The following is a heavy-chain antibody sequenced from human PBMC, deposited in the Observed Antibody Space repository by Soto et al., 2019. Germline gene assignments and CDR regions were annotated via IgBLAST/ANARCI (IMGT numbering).Heavy chain of an antibody. Sequence: ELQLVESGGGLVQPGGSLRLSCAASGFTFSSYWMHWVRQAPGEGPVWVSRVNTDGSFTSYADSVKGRFTISRDNAKNTLYLQMDSLRAEDTAVYYCVRGHSSHWVNWFDPWGQGTLVTVSS. CDR2: VNTDGSFT. V-gene: IGHV3-74*01. D-gene: IGHD6-13*01. CDR3: VRGHSSHWVNWFDP. J-gene: IGHJ5*02. CDR1: GFTFSSYW.